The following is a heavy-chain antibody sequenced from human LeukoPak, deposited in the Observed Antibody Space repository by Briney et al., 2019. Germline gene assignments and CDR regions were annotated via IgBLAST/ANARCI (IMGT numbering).Heavy chain of an antibody. D-gene: IGHD4-17*01. CDR3: ARAHRSHYGDYPWFDP. V-gene: IGHV1-69*13. CDR1: GGTFSSYA. Sequence: SVKVSCKASGGTFSSYAISWVRQAPGQGLEWMGGIIPIFGTANYAQKFQGRVTITADESTSTAYMELSSLRSEDTAVYYCARAHRSHYGDYPWFDPWGQGTLVTVSS. J-gene: IGHJ5*02. CDR2: IIPIFGTA.